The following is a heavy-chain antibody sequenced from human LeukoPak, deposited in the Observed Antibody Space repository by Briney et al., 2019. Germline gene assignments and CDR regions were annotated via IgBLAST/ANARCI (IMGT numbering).Heavy chain of an antibody. V-gene: IGHV4-61*02. CDR2: IYSSGST. Sequence: PSQTLSLTCTVSGGSISSGNYYWSWIRQPAGKGLEWIGRIYSSGSTNHNPSLKSRVTISADTSKNQFSLKLSSATGADTAVYYCASTDTNGGAFDIWGQGTMVTVSS. D-gene: IGHD2-8*01. CDR3: ASTDTNGGAFDI. CDR1: GGSISSGNYY. J-gene: IGHJ3*02.